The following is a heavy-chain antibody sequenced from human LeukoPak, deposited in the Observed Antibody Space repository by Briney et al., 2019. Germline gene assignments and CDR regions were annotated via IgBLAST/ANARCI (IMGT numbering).Heavy chain of an antibody. Sequence: SETLSLTCTVSGGSISSYYWSWIRQPAGKGLEWIGRIYTSGSTNYNPSLKSRVTMSVDTSKNQFSLMLSSVTAADTAVYYCARVQRSYYNVIYYYGMDVWGQGTTVTVSS. D-gene: IGHD3-10*01. CDR2: IYTSGST. CDR1: GGSISSYY. J-gene: IGHJ6*02. V-gene: IGHV4-4*07. CDR3: ARVQRSYYNVIYYYGMDV.